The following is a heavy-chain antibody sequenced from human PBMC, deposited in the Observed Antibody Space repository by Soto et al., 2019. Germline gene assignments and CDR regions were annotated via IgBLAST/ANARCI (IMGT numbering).Heavy chain of an antibody. Sequence: EVQLLESGGGLVQRGGSLRLSCAASGFTFSTSAMSWVRQVPGKGLEWVSLISGSGRSTDYADSVKGRFIISRDNSKNTVSLQMNSLRAGDSAVYYCARDPPSEKLQPDFGMDVWGQGTTVTVAS. CDR3: ARDPPSEKLQPDFGMDV. J-gene: IGHJ6*02. D-gene: IGHD2-15*01. CDR2: ISGSGRST. CDR1: GFTFSTSA. V-gene: IGHV3-23*01.